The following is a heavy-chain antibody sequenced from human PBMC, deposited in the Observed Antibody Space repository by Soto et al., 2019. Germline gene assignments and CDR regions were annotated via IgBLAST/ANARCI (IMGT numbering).Heavy chain of an antibody. V-gene: IGHV3-30*18. CDR2: ISYDGGNK. CDR1: GFTFSSYG. Sequence: GGSLRLSCAASGFTFSSYGMHWVRQAPGKGLEWVAVISYDGGNKYHEDSVKGRFTVSRDNSKNTPYLQMTSLRAEDTAVYYCAQDVSVGAADYYFDSWGQGTLVTVSS. CDR3: AQDVSVGAADYYFDS. J-gene: IGHJ4*02. D-gene: IGHD1-26*01.